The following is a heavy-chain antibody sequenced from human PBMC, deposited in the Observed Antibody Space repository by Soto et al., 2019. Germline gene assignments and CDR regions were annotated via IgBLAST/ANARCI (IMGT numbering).Heavy chain of an antibody. CDR1: GGSLSGYS. CDR3: AKGFGGRLYGPGSDAFDD. V-gene: IGHV4-34*01. Sequence: QVRLQHWGAGLLKPSETLSRTCAVYGGSLSGYSWSWIRQPPGRGLEWIGEINHSGSTNYNPSLKRRVTISVDTPKNQCSLNLTSVTAADTAVYYCAKGFGGRLYGPGSDAFDDWGQGILVTVSS. D-gene: IGHD3-10*01. J-gene: IGHJ4*02. CDR2: INHSGST.